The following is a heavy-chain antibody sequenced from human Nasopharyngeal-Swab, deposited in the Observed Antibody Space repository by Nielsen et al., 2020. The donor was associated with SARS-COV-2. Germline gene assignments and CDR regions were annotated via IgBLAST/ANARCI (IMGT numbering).Heavy chain of an antibody. Sequence: WIRQSPGKGLEWVANIKQDGSEKYYVDSVKGRFTISRDNAKNSLYLQMNSLRAEDTAVYYCARAGDSSGYYFYYYYGMDVGGQGTTVTVS. CDR2: IKQDGSEK. J-gene: IGHJ6*02. D-gene: IGHD3-22*01. CDR3: ARAGDSSGYYFYYYYGMDV. V-gene: IGHV3-7*01.